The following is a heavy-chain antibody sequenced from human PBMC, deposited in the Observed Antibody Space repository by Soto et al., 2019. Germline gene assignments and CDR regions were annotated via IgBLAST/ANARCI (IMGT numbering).Heavy chain of an antibody. CDR2: VNSDGSFT. D-gene: IGHD3-10*01. CDR3: ARDRSVWFRDY. V-gene: IGHV3-74*01. Sequence: EVQLVESGGGLVQPGGSLRLSCAASGFTFRNFWMHWVRQAPGKGLVWVSRVNSDGSFTTYADSVRGRFTISSDNARNTVYLQMNSMSPEDTAVDYCARDRSVWFRDYWGQGTLVTVSS. J-gene: IGHJ4*02. CDR1: GFTFRNFW.